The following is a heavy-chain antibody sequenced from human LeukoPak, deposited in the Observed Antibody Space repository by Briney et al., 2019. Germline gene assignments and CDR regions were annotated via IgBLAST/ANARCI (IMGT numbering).Heavy chain of an antibody. J-gene: IGHJ4*02. CDR3: ARLGLLYYFDY. Sequence: KTSETLSLTCTVSGGSISSSSYYWGWIRQPPGKGLDWIGSIYYSGSTYYNPSLKSRVTISVDTSKNQFSLRLSSVTAADTAVYYCARLGLLYYFDYWGQGTLVTVSS. D-gene: IGHD3-10*01. CDR1: GGSISSSSYY. V-gene: IGHV4-39*01. CDR2: IYYSGST.